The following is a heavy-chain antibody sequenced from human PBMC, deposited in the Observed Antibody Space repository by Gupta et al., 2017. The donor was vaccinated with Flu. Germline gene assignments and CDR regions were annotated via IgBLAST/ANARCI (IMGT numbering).Heavy chain of an antibody. Sequence: QAPGHGLEWMGRINPNSGDTDFAQKFKGRVTLTRDTSTSTAYMEFTGLKSDDTAVYFCARHDCTSTTCSGVDPWGQGTLVTVSS. J-gene: IGHJ5*02. CDR3: ARHDCTSTTCSGVDP. D-gene: IGHD2-2*01. V-gene: IGHV1-2*06. CDR2: INPNSGDT.